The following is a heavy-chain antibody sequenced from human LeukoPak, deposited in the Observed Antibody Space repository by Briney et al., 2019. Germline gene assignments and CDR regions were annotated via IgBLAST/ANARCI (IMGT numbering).Heavy chain of an antibody. CDR2: IKQDGSEK. CDR3: ARVYRSSSGYCFDF. D-gene: IGHD6-6*01. CDR1: GFTFSGYW. J-gene: IGHJ4*02. V-gene: IGHV3-7*01. Sequence: GGSLRLSCAASGFTFSGYWMSWVRQAPGKGLEWVANIKQDGSEKYYVDSVKGRFTVSRDNAKNSLYLQMNSLRAEDTAVYYCARVYRSSSGYCFDFWGQGTLVTVSS.